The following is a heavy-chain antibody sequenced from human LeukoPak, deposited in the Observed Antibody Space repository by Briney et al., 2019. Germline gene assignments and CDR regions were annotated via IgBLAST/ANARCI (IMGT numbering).Heavy chain of an antibody. J-gene: IGHJ4*02. V-gene: IGHV1-2*02. D-gene: IGHD3-16*01. CDR3: ATDNYGTLDY. CDR2: IDPRSGGT. CDR1: GYTFTDYY. Sequence: ASVKVSCKASGYTFTDYYIHWVRRAPGQGLEWMGWIDPRSGGTRCTQKFQGRVTMTRGTSISTVYLDLSGLTFDDTAVYYCATDNYGTLDYWGQGTLATVSS.